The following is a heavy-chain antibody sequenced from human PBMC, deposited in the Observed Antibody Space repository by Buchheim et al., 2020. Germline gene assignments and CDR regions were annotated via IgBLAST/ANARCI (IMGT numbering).Heavy chain of an antibody. CDR2: ISGSGGST. D-gene: IGHD1-26*01. V-gene: IGHV3-23*01. CDR3: VKEVTMCGIVPLRDYDDYGMDV. J-gene: IGHJ6*02. CDR1: GFTFSSYA. Sequence: EVQLLESGGGLVQPGGSLRLSCADSGFTFSSYAMSWVRQAPGKGLEWVSAISGSGGSTYYADSVKGRFIISRDNFKNTLYLQMNSLRAEDTAVYYCVKEVTMCGIVPLRDYDDYGMDVWGRGTT.